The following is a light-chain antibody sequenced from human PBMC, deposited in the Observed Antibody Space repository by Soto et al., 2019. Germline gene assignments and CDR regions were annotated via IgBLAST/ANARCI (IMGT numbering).Light chain of an antibody. V-gene: IGKV3D-15*01. Sequence: EIVLTQSPATLSSFPGDRVTLSCRASQAVNTRLAWYQHKPGQAPRLLIYLASNRAAGVPARFSGRGSGTDFTLTTSSLQSEDFAVYYCQQYNNWPPTCGQGTKVDIK. CDR3: QQYNNWPPT. CDR2: LAS. J-gene: IGKJ1*01. CDR1: QAVNTR.